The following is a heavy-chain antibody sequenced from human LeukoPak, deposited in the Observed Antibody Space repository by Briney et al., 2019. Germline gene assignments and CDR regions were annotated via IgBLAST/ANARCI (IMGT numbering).Heavy chain of an antibody. V-gene: IGHV3-23*01. CDR2: ISGSGGST. CDR1: GFTFSSYA. J-gene: IGHJ3*02. CDR3: AKVSPRLRAFDI. Sequence: GGSLRLSCAASGFTFSSYAMSWVRQAPGKRLKWVSVISGSGGSTYYADSVKGRFTISRDNSKNTLYLQMNSLRAEDTAVYYCAKVSPRLRAFDIWGQGTMVTVSS.